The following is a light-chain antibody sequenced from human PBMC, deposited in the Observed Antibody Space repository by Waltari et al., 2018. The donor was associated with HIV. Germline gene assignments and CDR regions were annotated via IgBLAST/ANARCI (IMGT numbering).Light chain of an antibody. Sequence: EVVMTQSPATLSVSPGERATLSCRKSQGVSSNLAWHQQKPGQAPRLLIYGASTRATGIPARFSGSGAGTEFTLTISSLQSEDFAVYYCQQYNDWPLTFGGGTKVEIK. CDR2: GAS. V-gene: IGKV3-15*01. CDR3: QQYNDWPLT. CDR1: QGVSSN. J-gene: IGKJ4*01.